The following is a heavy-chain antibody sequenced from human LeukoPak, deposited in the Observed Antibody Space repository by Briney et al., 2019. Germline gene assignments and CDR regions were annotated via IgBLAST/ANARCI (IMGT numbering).Heavy chain of an antibody. V-gene: IGHV4-39*07. CDR3: ARVFPSLIGWFDP. CDR1: GGSISSSSYY. D-gene: IGHD3-9*01. CDR2: IYYSGST. J-gene: IGHJ5*02. Sequence: SETLSLTCTASGGSISSSSYYWGWIRQPPGKGLEWIGSIYYSGSTYYNPSLKSRVTISVDTSKNQFSLKLGSVTAADTAVYYCARVFPSLIGWFDPWGQGTLVTVSS.